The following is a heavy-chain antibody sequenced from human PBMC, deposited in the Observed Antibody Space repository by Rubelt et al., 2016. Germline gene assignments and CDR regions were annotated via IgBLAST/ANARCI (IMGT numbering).Heavy chain of an antibody. J-gene: IGHJ6*02. CDR2: ISRSSGTI. D-gene: IGHD3-16*02. V-gene: IGHV3-48*01. CDR1: GFTFSSYS. Sequence: ASGFTFSSYSMNWVRQASGKGLEWLSYISRSSGTIYYADSVKGRFSIASDNAKNSLYLQMNSLRVDDTGIYYCASRYHYGMDVWGQGTTVSVSS. CDR3: ASRYHYGMDV.